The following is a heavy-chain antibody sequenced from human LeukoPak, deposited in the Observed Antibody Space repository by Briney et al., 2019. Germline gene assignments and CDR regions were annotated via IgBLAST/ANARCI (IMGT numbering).Heavy chain of an antibody. J-gene: IGHJ4*02. CDR2: ISYDGSNK. V-gene: IGHV3-30-3*01. CDR1: GFTFSSYA. D-gene: IGHD6-19*01. CDR3: ARDQRPIAVAGTGGDY. Sequence: PGGSLRLSCAASGFTFSSYAMHWVRQAPGKGLEWVAVISYDGSNKYYADSVKGRFTISRDNSKNTLYLQMNSLRAEDTAVYYCARDQRPIAVAGTGGDYWGQGTLVTVSS.